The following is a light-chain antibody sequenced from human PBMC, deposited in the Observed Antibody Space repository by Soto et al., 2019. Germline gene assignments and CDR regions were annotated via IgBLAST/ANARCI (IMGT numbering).Light chain of an antibody. V-gene: IGLV1-40*01. CDR3: QSYDSSLSGVV. J-gene: IGLJ2*01. CDR2: GNT. CDR1: SSNIGAGYD. Sequence: QSVLTQPPSVSGAPGQRVTISCTESSSNIGAGYDVHWYQQLPGTAPKRLIYGNTNRPSGVPDRFSGSKSGTSASLVITGLQAEDEADYYCQSYDSSLSGVVFGGGTKLTVL.